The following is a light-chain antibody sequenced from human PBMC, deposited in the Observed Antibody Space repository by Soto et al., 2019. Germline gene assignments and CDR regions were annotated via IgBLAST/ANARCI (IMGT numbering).Light chain of an antibody. Sequence: QSALTQPPSASGSPGQSVTISCTGTSSDVGGYNYVSWYQQHPGKAPKLMIYEVSKRPSGVPDRFSGSKSGNTASLTVSGLQPEDEADYYCSSYAGSNINVVFGGGTKLTVL. CDR1: SSDVGGYNY. J-gene: IGLJ2*01. V-gene: IGLV2-8*01. CDR3: SSYAGSNINVV. CDR2: EVS.